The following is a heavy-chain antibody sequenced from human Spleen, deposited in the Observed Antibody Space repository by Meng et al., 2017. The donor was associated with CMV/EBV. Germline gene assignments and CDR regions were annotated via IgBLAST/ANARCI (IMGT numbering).Heavy chain of an antibody. CDR2: IYPGDSDF. Sequence: GGSLRLSCKGSGYSFTSYWIGWVRQMPGKGLEWMGIIYPGDSDFRYSPSFQGQVTISADKSITTAYVQWSSLKASDTAMYYCARVVAAVIPDGMDVWGQGTTVTVSS. CDR1: GYSFTSYW. V-gene: IGHV5-51*01. J-gene: IGHJ6*02. CDR3: ARVVAAVIPDGMDV. D-gene: IGHD2-2*02.